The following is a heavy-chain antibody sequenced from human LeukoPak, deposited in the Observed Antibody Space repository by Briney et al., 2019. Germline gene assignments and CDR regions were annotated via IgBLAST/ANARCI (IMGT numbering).Heavy chain of an antibody. J-gene: IGHJ6*02. V-gene: IGHV1-18*04. CDR1: GYTFAKYG. D-gene: IGHD2-2*01. Sequence: ASVKVSCKASGYTFAKYGVSWVRQAPVQGFEWMGWISGYNGNTDYAQKFQDRVIMTTDTSTSTAYLELRSLTSDDTAVYFCARSVHVKTYCNSIGCWQEGMDVWGQGTTVTVSS. CDR2: ISGYNGNT. CDR3: ARSVHVKTYCNSIGCWQEGMDV.